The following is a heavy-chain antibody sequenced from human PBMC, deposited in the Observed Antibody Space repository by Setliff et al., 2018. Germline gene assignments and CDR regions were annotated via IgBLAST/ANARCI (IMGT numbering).Heavy chain of an antibody. V-gene: IGHV3-9*03. CDR1: GFTFRSYW. Sequence: GGSLRLSCAASGFTFRSYWMSWVRQAPGKGLEWVSGISWNSGSIGYADSVKGRFTISRDNAKNSLYLQMNSLRAEDMALYYCAKDYDSSGYPRYYFDYWGQGTLVTVS. CDR2: ISWNSGSI. CDR3: AKDYDSSGYPRYYFDY. D-gene: IGHD3-22*01. J-gene: IGHJ4*02.